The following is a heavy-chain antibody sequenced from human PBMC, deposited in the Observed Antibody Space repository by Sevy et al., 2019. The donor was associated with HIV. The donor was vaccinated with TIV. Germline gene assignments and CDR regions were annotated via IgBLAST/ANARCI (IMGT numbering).Heavy chain of an antibody. CDR2: NYYSGST. D-gene: IGHD6-19*01. V-gene: IGHV4-61*01. J-gene: IGHJ4*02. CDR3: ARDRGSSGWYPFDY. CDR1: GGSVSSGSYY. Sequence: SETLSLTCTVSGGSVSSGSYYWSWIRQPPGKGLEWIGYNYYSGSTNYNPSLKSRVTISVDTSKNQFSLKLSSVTAADTAVYYCARDRGSSGWYPFDYWGQGTLVTVSS.